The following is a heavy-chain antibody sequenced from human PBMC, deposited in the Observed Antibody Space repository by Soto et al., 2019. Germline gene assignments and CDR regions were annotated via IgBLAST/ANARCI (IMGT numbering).Heavy chain of an antibody. Sequence: SETLSLTCTVSGGSISSYYWSWFRQPPGKGLEWIGYIYYSGSTNYNPSLKSRVTISVDTSKNQFSLKLSSVTAADTAVYYCARDGRYCSGGSCYNPYYYYYMDVWGKGTTVTVSS. CDR1: GGSISSYY. J-gene: IGHJ6*03. V-gene: IGHV4-59*01. D-gene: IGHD2-15*01. CDR3: ARDGRYCSGGSCYNPYYYYYMDV. CDR2: IYYSGST.